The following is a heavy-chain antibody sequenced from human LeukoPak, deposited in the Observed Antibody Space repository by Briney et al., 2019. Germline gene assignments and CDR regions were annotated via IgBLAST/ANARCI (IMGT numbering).Heavy chain of an antibody. D-gene: IGHD2-2*01. Sequence: SETLSLTCTVSGGSISSYYWSWIRQPPGKGLEWIGYIYTSGSTNYNPSLKSRVTISVGTSKNQFSLKLSSVTAADTAVYYCARHGLGYCSSTSCHNWFDPWGQGTLVTVSS. CDR3: ARHGLGYCSSTSCHNWFDP. CDR1: GGSISSYY. CDR2: IYTSGST. J-gene: IGHJ5*02. V-gene: IGHV4-4*09.